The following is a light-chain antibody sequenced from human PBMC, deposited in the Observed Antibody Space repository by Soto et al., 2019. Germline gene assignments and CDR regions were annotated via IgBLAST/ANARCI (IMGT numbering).Light chain of an antibody. CDR2: GAS. CDR1: QSVSSSY. V-gene: IGKV3-20*01. J-gene: IGKJ1*01. CDR3: QQFGSSPWT. Sequence: ESVLTQSPGTLSLSPGEKATLSCRASQSVSSSYLAWYQQEPGQASRLLIYGASSRATGIPDRFSGSGSGTDFTLTVSRLEPEDFAVYYCQQFGSSPWTFGQGTKVDIK.